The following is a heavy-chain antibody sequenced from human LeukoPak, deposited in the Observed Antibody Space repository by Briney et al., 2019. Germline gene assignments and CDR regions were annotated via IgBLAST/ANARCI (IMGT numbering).Heavy chain of an antibody. CDR3: AREYCSSTSCYIKGWFDP. J-gene: IGHJ5*02. V-gene: IGHV3-21*01. D-gene: IGHD2-2*02. CDR2: FSRSGPET. Sequence: GGSLRLSCAASGFTFGSSAMSWVRQAPGKGPEWVSTFSRSGPETYYADSVKGRFTISRDNAKNSLYLQMNSLRAEDTAVYYCAREYCSSTSCYIKGWFDPWGQGTLVTVSS. CDR1: GFTFGSSA.